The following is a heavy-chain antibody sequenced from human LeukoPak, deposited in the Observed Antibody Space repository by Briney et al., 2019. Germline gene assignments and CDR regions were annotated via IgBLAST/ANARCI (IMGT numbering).Heavy chain of an antibody. CDR2: IYPVDSDT. CDR3: ERHMSKGDYVWGSYRYLDY. V-gene: IGHV5-51*01. CDR1: GYSFTSYW. J-gene: IGHJ4*02. Sequence: GESQKISCKGSGYSFTSYWIGWVRQMPGKGLEWMGIIYPVDSDTRYSPSFQGQVTIPADKSITTAYLQWSSLKPSAAAMYYCERHMSKGDYVWGSYRYLDYWGQGTLVTVSS. D-gene: IGHD3-16*02.